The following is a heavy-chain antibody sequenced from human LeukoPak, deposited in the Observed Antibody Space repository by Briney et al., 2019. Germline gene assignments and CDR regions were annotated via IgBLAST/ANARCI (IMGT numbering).Heavy chain of an antibody. J-gene: IGHJ4*02. Sequence: PGGSLRLSCAASGFTFDDYTMHWVRQAPGKGLEWVSLISWDGGSTYYADSVKGRFTISRDNSKNSLYLQMNSLRTEDTALYYCAKGERWLQFLDYWGQGTLVTVSS. CDR1: GFTFDDYT. V-gene: IGHV3-43*01. CDR2: ISWDGGST. CDR3: AKGERWLQFLDY. D-gene: IGHD5-24*01.